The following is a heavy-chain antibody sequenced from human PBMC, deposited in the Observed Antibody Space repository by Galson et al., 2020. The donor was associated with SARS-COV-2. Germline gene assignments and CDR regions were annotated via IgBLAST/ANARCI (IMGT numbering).Heavy chain of an antibody. Sequence: SETLSLTCAVSGDSISSKSYYWGWIRQPPGKGPEWIGSISYSESTYYNPSLKSRVTMSVDPSENQFSLKLGSLTAADTAVYYCAVSAWYDPQHFDYWGQGTLVTVSS. CDR3: AVSAWYDPQHFDY. J-gene: IGHJ4*02. CDR2: ISYSEST. D-gene: IGHD6-19*01. V-gene: IGHV4-39*01. CDR1: GDSISSKSYY.